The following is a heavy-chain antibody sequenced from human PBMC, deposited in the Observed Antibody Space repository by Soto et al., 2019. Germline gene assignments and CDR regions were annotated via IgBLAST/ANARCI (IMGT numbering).Heavy chain of an antibody. Sequence: SETLSLTCAVYGGSFSGYYWSWIRQPPGKGLEWIGYIYHSGSTKYKPSLKSRVTMSVDTPKNQFSLKVSSATAADTAVYYCARHSNRNYGLYYFDYWGLGALVTVSS. CDR3: ARHSNRNYGLYYFDY. J-gene: IGHJ4*02. CDR1: GGSFSGYY. CDR2: IYHSGST. V-gene: IGHV4-59*08. D-gene: IGHD4-4*01.